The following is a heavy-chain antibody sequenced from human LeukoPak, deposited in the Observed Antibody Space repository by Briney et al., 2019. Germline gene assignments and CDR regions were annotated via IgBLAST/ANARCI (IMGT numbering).Heavy chain of an antibody. CDR3: VLSMVRGASPHWFDP. J-gene: IGHJ5*02. CDR1: GSSFTSYW. V-gene: IGHV5-51*01. Sequence: GESLQISCYPSGSSFTSYWIGWVRQLPGKGLEWMGIIYPGDSNIRYSPSFQGQVTISADKSISTAYLQWSSLKASDTAMYYCVLSMVRGASPHWFDPWGQGTLVTVSS. CDR2: IYPGDSNI. D-gene: IGHD3-10*01.